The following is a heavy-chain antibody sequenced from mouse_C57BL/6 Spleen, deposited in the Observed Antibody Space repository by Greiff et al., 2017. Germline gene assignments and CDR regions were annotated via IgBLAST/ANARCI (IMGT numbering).Heavy chain of an antibody. CDR1: GYTFTSYW. CDR2: IAPSDSYT. V-gene: IGHV1-69*01. Sequence: QVQLQQPGAELVMPGASVKLSCKASGYTFTSYWMHWVKQRPGQGLEWIGEIAPSDSYTNYNQKFKGKSTLTVDKSSSTAYMQLSSLTSEDSAVYYCARMASYYGSSYGYFDVWGTGTTVTVSS. J-gene: IGHJ1*03. D-gene: IGHD1-1*01. CDR3: ARMASYYGSSYGYFDV.